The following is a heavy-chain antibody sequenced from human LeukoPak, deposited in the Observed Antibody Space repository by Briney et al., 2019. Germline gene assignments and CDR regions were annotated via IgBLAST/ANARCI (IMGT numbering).Heavy chain of an antibody. CDR3: ARGDGGDSYYKDY. V-gene: IGHV3-21*01. D-gene: IGHD2-21*02. Sequence: GGSLTLSCAASGFTFNIYSMNWVRQAPGKGLEWVSSISSDSRYIYYAVSLRGRFFISRDNAKNTLYLQMNSLRVEDTALYYCARGDGGDSYYKDYWGRGTLVTVSS. CDR1: GFTFNIYS. CDR2: ISSDSRYI. J-gene: IGHJ4*02.